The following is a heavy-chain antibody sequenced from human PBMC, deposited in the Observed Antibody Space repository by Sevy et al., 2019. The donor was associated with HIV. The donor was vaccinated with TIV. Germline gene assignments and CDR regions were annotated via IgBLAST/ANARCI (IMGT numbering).Heavy chain of an antibody. J-gene: IGHJ4*02. Sequence: GSLRLSCAASGFDFSIYSMSWVCQAPGKGLEWVSTLSFGCGKINYADSVKGRFTISRDNSKSSVYLQMNNMRVEDTAVYYCAREGCTKPHDYWGQGTLVTVSS. CDR3: AREGCTKPHDY. CDR2: LSFGCGKI. D-gene: IGHD2-8*01. V-gene: IGHV3-23*01. CDR1: GFDFSIYS.